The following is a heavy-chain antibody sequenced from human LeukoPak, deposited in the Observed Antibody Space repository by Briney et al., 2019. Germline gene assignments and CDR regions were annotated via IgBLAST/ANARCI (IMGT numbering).Heavy chain of an antibody. J-gene: IGHJ4*02. CDR2: ISSPGNTI. CDR3: ARDAVGGGIDY. CDR1: GFTFSSYE. V-gene: IGHV3-48*03. Sequence: PGGSLRLSCAASGFTFSSYEMNWVRQAPGKGLEWISYISSPGNTIYYADSVKGRFTISRDNAKHSLYLQMNSLRAEDTAVYYCARDAVGGGIDYWGQGTLVIVSS. D-gene: IGHD1-26*01.